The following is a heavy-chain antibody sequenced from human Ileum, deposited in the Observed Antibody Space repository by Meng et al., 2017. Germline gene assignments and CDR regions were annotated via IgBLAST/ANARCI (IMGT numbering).Heavy chain of an antibody. CDR3: ARLYSIKGWLDP. CDR1: GGSIHSSTYS. V-gene: IGHV4-39*07. CDR2: INNSGNT. Sequence: SETLSLTCTVSGGSIHSSTYSWGWLRQPPGKGLEWIAIINNSGNTYYNPPLESRVTISVDTSTNQFSLKLSSVTAADTAVYYCARLYSIKGWLDPWGQGTLVTVSS. J-gene: IGHJ5*02. D-gene: IGHD1-26*01.